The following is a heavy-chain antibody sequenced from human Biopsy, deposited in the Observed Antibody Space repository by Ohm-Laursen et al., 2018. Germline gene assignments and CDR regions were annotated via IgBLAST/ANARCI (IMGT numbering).Heavy chain of an antibody. D-gene: IGHD5-24*01. J-gene: IGHJ4*02. V-gene: IGHV3-21*01. CDR2: ISSSGSFI. Sequence: GSLRLSCAASGFTLGHYSVSWVRQAPGQGLEWVSSISSSGSFIYFADSVKGRFTISRDSSKNTLYLQMNSLRVEDTAVYYCARGPSGVATIGRDQGTLVTVSS. CDR1: GFTLGHYS. CDR3: ARGPSGVATIG.